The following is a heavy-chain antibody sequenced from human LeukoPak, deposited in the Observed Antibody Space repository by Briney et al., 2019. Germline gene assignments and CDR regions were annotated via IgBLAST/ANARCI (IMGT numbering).Heavy chain of an antibody. CDR2: FSSRSSTI. J-gene: IGHJ4*02. V-gene: IGHV3-48*02. Sequence: GVSLRLSCGASVFTFSSYSVKCVPQARGKGLEWVSYFSSRSSTIYYADSVKGRFTISRDNAKNSLYLQMNSLREEDTAVYYCAVDRQRWLQPPDYFDYWGQGTLVTVSS. D-gene: IGHD5-12*01. CDR3: AVDRQRWLQPPDYFDY. CDR1: VFTFSSYS.